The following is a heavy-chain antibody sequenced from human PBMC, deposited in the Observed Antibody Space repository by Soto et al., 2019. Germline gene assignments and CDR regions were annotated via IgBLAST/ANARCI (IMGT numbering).Heavy chain of an antibody. CDR2: INPNSGGT. J-gene: IGHJ6*02. Sequence: QVQLVQSGAEVKKPGASVKVSCKASGYTFTGYYMHWVRQAPGQGLEWMGWINPNSGGTNYAQKFQGWVTMTRDTSISTAYMELSRLRSDDTAVYYCARDLAPKPYYDILTGYYRAYGMDVWGQGTTVTVSS. D-gene: IGHD3-9*01. V-gene: IGHV1-2*04. CDR1: GYTFTGYY. CDR3: ARDLAPKPYYDILTGYYRAYGMDV.